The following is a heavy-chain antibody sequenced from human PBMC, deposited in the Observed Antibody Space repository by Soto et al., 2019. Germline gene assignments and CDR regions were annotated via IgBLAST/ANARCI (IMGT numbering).Heavy chain of an antibody. V-gene: IGHV3-7*03. CDR3: AVYGYGVSAAAY. CDR1: VLTFRNDW. Sequence: GWYLRLSCAGSVLTFRNDWLSWFRQAPGNVLEWVANINQDGSERYYGDSVRGRFTISRDNVENSLYLQLNSLRPEETAVYYCAVYGYGVSAAAYWGQGTLVTVSS. CDR2: INQDGSER. J-gene: IGHJ4*02. D-gene: IGHD4-17*01.